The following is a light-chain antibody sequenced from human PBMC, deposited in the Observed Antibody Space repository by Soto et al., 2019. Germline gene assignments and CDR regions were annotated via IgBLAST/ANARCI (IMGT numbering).Light chain of an antibody. CDR2: RNN. J-gene: IGLJ3*02. V-gene: IGLV1-47*01. CDR3: AAWDDSLSGPHWV. CDR1: SSNIGSNY. Sequence: QLVLTQPPSASGTPGQRVTISCSGSSSNIGSNYVYWYQQLPGTAPKLLIYRNNQRPSGVPDRFSGSKSGTSASLAISGLRSEDEADNYCAAWDDSLSGPHWVFGGGTKLTVL.